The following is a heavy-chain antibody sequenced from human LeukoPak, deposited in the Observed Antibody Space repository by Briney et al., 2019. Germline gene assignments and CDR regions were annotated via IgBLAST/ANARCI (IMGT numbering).Heavy chain of an antibody. Sequence: AGGSLRLSCAASGFTFSSHWMHWVRQVPGKGLVWVSRIDSDGRITTYADSVKGRFTISRDNAKNTLYLQMNTLRDEDTAVYYCARDYNWNPPDYWGQGTLVTVSS. J-gene: IGHJ4*02. CDR2: IDSDGRIT. CDR1: GFTFSSHW. CDR3: ARDYNWNPPDY. D-gene: IGHD1-1*01. V-gene: IGHV3-74*01.